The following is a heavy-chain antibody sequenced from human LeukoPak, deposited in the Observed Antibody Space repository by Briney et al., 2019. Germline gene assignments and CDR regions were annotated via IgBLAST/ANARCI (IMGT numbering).Heavy chain of an antibody. Sequence: ASVKVSCKASGYTFISYGLNWVRQAPGQGLEWMGWISPAYGHTHYAQKFQGRVTMTTDTSTSTAYMELRSLRSDDTAVYYCARNPPTLYDSDRGAYFYYGMDVWGQGTAVTVSS. D-gene: IGHD3-22*01. CDR3: ARNPPTLYDSDRGAYFYYGMDV. CDR1: GYTFISYG. CDR2: ISPAYGHT. V-gene: IGHV1-18*01. J-gene: IGHJ6*02.